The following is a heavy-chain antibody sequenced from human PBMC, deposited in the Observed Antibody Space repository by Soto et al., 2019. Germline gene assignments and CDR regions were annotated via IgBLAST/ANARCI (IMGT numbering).Heavy chain of an antibody. CDR3: AKGGPRGEGVYGMDV. Sequence: GGSLRLSCAASGFTFSSYGMHWVRQAPGKGLEWVAVISYDGSNKYYADSVKGRFTISRDNSKNTLYLQMNSLRAEDTAVYYCAKGGPRGEGVYGMDVWGQGTTVTVS. J-gene: IGHJ6*02. CDR2: ISYDGSNK. CDR1: GFTFSSYG. D-gene: IGHD3-10*01. V-gene: IGHV3-30*18.